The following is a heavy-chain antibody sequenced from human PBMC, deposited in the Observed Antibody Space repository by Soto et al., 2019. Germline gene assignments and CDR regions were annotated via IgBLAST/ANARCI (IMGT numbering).Heavy chain of an antibody. Sequence: EVQLVESGGGLVQPWGSLRLSCVASGFTFSTDSMNWVLQPPGKGLEWVAHISTSGATRYYADSVKGRFTISTDNAKTSLYLQLASLRNEDTAVYYWARFFGSGFDYLRAGTLVSVS. CDR3: ARFFGSGFDY. CDR2: ISTSGATR. CDR1: GFTFSTDS. J-gene: IGHJ4*02. V-gene: IGHV3-48*02. D-gene: IGHD6-19*01.